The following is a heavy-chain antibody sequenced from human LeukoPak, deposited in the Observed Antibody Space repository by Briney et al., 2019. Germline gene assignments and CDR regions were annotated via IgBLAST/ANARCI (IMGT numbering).Heavy chain of an antibody. V-gene: IGHV3-48*03. CDR2: ISSSGSTI. Sequence: GGSLRLSCAASGFTFSSYEMNWVRQAPGKGLEWVSYISSSGSTIYYADSVKGRFTISRDNAKNSLYLQMNSLRAEDTAVYYCAIVDTAMAEIDYWGQGTLVTVSS. D-gene: IGHD5-18*01. J-gene: IGHJ4*02. CDR1: GFTFSSYE. CDR3: AIVDTAMAEIDY.